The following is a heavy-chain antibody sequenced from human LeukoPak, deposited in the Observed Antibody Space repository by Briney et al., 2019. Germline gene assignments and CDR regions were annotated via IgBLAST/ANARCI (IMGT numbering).Heavy chain of an antibody. CDR3: ARVRMGWEDYYGMDV. J-gene: IGHJ6*02. CDR2: INAGNGNT. Sequence: ASVKVSCKASGYTFTSYAMHWVRQAPGQRLEWMGWINAGNGNTKYSQKFQGRVTITRDTSASTAYMELSSLRSEDTAVCYCARVRMGWEDYYGMDVWGQGTTVTVSS. CDR1: GYTFTSYA. D-gene: IGHD1-26*01. V-gene: IGHV1-3*01.